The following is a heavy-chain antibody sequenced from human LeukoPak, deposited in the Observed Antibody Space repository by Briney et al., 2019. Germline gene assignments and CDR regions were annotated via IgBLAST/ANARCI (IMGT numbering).Heavy chain of an antibody. J-gene: IGHJ4*02. Sequence: SQTLSLTCAVYGGSVSGYYWSWIRPPPGKRLEWVGEIHYTGGTSYNPSLKSRATISIDTSKNQLSLKLSSVTAADTAVYYCARGNILSGYCFDFWGQGALVTVSS. CDR1: GGSVSGYY. D-gene: IGHD3-9*01. CDR3: ARGNILSGYCFDF. V-gene: IGHV4-34*01. CDR2: IHYTGGT.